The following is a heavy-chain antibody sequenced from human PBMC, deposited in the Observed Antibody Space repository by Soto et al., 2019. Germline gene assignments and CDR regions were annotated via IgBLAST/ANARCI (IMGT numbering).Heavy chain of an antibody. CDR1: GGSISSGGYY. V-gene: IGHV4-31*03. J-gene: IGHJ5*02. Sequence: SETLSLTCTVSGGSISSGGYYWSWIRQHPGKGLEWIGYIYYSGSTYYNPSLKSRVTISVDTSKNQFSLKLSSVTAADTAVYYCARDSSGAGGTNWFDPWGQGILVTVSS. CDR2: IYYSGST. D-gene: IGHD3-10*01. CDR3: ARDSSGAGGTNWFDP.